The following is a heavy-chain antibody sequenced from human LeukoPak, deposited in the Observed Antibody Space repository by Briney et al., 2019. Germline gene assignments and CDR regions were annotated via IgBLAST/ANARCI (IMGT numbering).Heavy chain of an antibody. D-gene: IGHD6-13*01. V-gene: IGHV4-39*01. CDR1: GGSISSSSYY. J-gene: IGHJ4*02. CDR3: ARQDDTGSWYEGFDY. CDR2: IYYSGST. Sequence: SETLSLTCTVSGGSISSSSYYWVWIRQPPGKGLEWIGSIYYSGSTYQNPSLKSRVTLSVNTSKNQFSLKLSSVTAADTAVYYCARQDDTGSWYEGFDYWGQGTLVTVSS.